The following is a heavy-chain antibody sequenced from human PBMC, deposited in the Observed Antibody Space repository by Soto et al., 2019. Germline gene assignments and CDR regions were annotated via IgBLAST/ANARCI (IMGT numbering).Heavy chain of an antibody. D-gene: IGHD6-19*01. Sequence: GGSLRLSCTVSGFTFSTYAMHWVRQAPGKGLEWVADISYDGSNKYYAESVKGRFTISRDNSKNTLYLQMNSLRTEDTAVYYCARALAVAGSGPDYWGQGTLVTVSS. CDR1: GFTFSTYA. CDR2: ISYDGSNK. V-gene: IGHV3-30*04. CDR3: ARALAVAGSGPDY. J-gene: IGHJ4*02.